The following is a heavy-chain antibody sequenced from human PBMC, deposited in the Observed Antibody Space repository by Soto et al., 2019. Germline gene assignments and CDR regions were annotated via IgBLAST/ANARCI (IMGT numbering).Heavy chain of an antibody. D-gene: IGHD4-4*01. Sequence: QVQLVESGGGVVQPGRSLRLSCAASGFTFSSYAMHWVRQAPGKGLEWVAVISYDGSNKYYADSVKGRFTISRDNSKNTLCLQMNSLRAEDTAVYYCARQVTRIFDYWGQGTLVTVSS. CDR3: ARQVTRIFDY. CDR1: GFTFSSYA. V-gene: IGHV3-30-3*01. CDR2: ISYDGSNK. J-gene: IGHJ4*02.